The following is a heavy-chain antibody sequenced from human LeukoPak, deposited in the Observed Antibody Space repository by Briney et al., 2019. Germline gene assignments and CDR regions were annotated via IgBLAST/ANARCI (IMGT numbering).Heavy chain of an antibody. CDR2: ISYDGSNK. CDR3: AKQYGDHYWYFDL. V-gene: IGHV3-30*18. CDR1: GFTFSSYG. Sequence: PGRSLRLSCAASGFTFSSYGMHWVRQAPGKGLEWVAVISYDGSNKYYADSVKGRFTISRDNSKDTLYLQMNCLRAEDTAVYYCAKQYGDHYWYFDLWGRGTLVTVSS. D-gene: IGHD2-21*02. J-gene: IGHJ2*01.